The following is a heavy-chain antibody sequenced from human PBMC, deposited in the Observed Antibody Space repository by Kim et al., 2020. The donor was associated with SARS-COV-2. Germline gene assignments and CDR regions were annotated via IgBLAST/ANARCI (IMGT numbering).Heavy chain of an antibody. D-gene: IGHD1-26*01. CDR3: ARSDTSGNYWFHDTFNI. CDR2: IYYSGST. J-gene: IGHJ3*02. Sequence: SETLSLTCTVSGGSISGGDYYWSWIRQSPGKGLEWIGYIYYSGSTYYNPSLQSRALISVDTSKNQFSLKLTSVTAADTAVYYCARSDTSGNYWFHDTFNIWGQGAMGTVSS. V-gene: IGHV4-30-4*01. CDR1: GGSISGGDYY.